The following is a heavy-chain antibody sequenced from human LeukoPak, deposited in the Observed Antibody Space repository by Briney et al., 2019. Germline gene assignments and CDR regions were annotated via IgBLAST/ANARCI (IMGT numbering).Heavy chain of an antibody. V-gene: IGHV4-34*01. CDR2: INHSGST. CDR1: GGSFSGYY. CDR3: ARGRGCSGGSCYSLGYYYYGMDV. J-gene: IGHJ6*02. Sequence: SETLSLTCAVYGGSFSGYYWSWIRQPPGKGLEWIGEINHSGSTNYNPSLKSRVTISVDTSKNQFSLKLSSVTAADTAVYYCARGRGCSGGSCYSLGYYYYGMDVWGQGTTVTVSS. D-gene: IGHD2-15*01.